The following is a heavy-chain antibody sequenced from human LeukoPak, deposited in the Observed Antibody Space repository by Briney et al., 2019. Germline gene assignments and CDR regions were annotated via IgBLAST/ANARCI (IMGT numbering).Heavy chain of an antibody. CDR2: INPDSGGT. CDR1: AYTFTGYY. J-gene: IGHJ4*02. D-gene: IGHD6-19*01. Sequence: GASVRVSCKASAYTFTGYYMHWVRQAPGQGLEWMGWINPDSGGTNYAQKFQGRVTMTRDKSISTAYMEVSRLRSDDTAVYYCAREGSGWYGNFDYWGQGTLVTVSS. CDR3: AREGSGWYGNFDY. V-gene: IGHV1-2*02.